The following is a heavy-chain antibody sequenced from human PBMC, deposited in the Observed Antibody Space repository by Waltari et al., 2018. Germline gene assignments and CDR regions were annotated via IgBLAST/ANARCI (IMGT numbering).Heavy chain of an antibody. CDR3: ALLPNFNEYLFDF. CDR1: GNTLTGYY. D-gene: IGHD7-27*01. Sequence: QVQLVQSGAEVKNPGASVRISCKISGNTLTGYYLHWVRQAPGQGLEFLGWMHPANGGTRYTQKFQGRVALTRDTSIETSYMELSRLTSEDTAIYFCALLPNFNEYLFDFWGQGTLVTVSS. V-gene: IGHV1-2*02. CDR2: MHPANGGT. J-gene: IGHJ4*02.